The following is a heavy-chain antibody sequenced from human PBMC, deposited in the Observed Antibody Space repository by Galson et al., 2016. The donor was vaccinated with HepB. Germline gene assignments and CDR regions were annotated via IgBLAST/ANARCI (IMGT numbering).Heavy chain of an antibody. Sequence: LRLSCAASGFTFSTYDMHWVRQAKGKGLEWVSGIGTKGGTYYLDSAKGRFTISREDAMNSLHLQMNSLTAGDTAVYYCARSGTYTNRIGMDVWGQGTTVTVSS. CDR2: IGTKGGT. D-gene: IGHD3-10*01. V-gene: IGHV3-13*01. CDR3: ARSGTYTNRIGMDV. J-gene: IGHJ6*02. CDR1: GFTFSTYD.